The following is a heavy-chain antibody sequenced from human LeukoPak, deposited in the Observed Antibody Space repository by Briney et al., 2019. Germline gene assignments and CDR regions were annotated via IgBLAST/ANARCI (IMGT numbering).Heavy chain of an antibody. CDR3: ARAPHLAYDILTGYYYFDY. CDR1: GFTFSSYW. Sequence: PGGSLRLSCAASGFTFSSYWMSWVRQAPGKGLEWVANIKQDGSEKYHVDSVKGRFTISRDNAKNSLYLQMNSLRAEDTAVYYCARAPHLAYDILTGYYYFDYWGQGTLVTVSS. V-gene: IGHV3-7*01. CDR2: IKQDGSEK. J-gene: IGHJ4*02. D-gene: IGHD3-9*01.